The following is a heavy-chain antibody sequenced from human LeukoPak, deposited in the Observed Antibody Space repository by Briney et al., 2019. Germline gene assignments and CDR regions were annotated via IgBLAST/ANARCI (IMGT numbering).Heavy chain of an antibody. D-gene: IGHD6-19*01. CDR2: IYHSGST. J-gene: IGHJ5*02. CDR1: GYSISSGYY. Sequence: PSETLSLTCTVSGYSISSGYYWGWIRQSPGKGLEWIGSIYHSGSTYYNPSLKSRVTISLDTSKNQFSLKLSSVTAADTAVYYCATRIAVAGKKGTDNWFDPWGQGTLVTVSS. CDR3: ATRIAVAGKKGTDNWFDP. V-gene: IGHV4-38-2*02.